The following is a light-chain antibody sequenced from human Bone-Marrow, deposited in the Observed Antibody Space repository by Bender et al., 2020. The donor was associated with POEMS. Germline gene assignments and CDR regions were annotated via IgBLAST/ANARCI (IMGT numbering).Light chain of an antibody. CDR1: ILGHKY. CDR2: ANN. Sequence: PSVSVSPGQTATITCSGDILGHKYASWYQQKPGQSPVLLIYANNNRPSGIPGRFSGSSSGTTVTLTISGVQAEDEADYYCQLADSSGSHYVFGAGTKVTVL. J-gene: IGLJ1*01. V-gene: IGLV3-25*03. CDR3: QLADSSGSHYV.